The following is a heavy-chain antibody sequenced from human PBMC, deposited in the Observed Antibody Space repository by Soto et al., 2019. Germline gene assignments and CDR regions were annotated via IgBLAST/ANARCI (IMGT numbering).Heavy chain of an antibody. CDR1: GFSLRNARMG. J-gene: IGHJ6*03. CDR2: ILSSDEK. CDR3: ARMLAVNYYYYYVDV. Sequence: QVTLKESGPVLVKPTEPLTLTCTVSGFSLRNARMGVSWIRQPPGKALEWLAHILSSDEKSYNTSLKGRVTPSKDTSTTPVVLTMTYVDPVDTATYFCARMLAVNYYYYYVDVWGEGTTVTVSS. D-gene: IGHD3-22*01. V-gene: IGHV2-26*01.